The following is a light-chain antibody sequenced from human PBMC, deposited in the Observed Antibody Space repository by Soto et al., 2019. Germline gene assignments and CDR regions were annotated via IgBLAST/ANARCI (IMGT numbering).Light chain of an antibody. J-gene: IGLJ2*01. CDR1: SSDVGGYNY. V-gene: IGLV2-14*01. CDR3: SSYTSRSTPV. CDR2: DVS. Sequence: QSALTQPASVSGSPGQSITISCTGTSSDVGGYNYVSWYQQHPGKAPKLMTYDVSNRPSGVSNRFSGSKSGNTASLTISGLQAEDEADYYCSSYTSRSTPVFGGGTKLTVL.